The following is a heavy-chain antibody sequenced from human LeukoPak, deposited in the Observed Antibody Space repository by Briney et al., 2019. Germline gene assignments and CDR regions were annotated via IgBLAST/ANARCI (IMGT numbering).Heavy chain of an antibody. CDR3: AKDSGFGASLHY. CDR1: GFTFSSYW. D-gene: IGHD3-10*01. Sequence: GGSLRLSCAASGFTFSSYWMHWVRNAPGKGLVWVSRINSDGSSTSYADSVKGRFTISRDNAKNSLYLQMNSLRAEDTALYYCAKDSGFGASLHYWGQGTLVTVSS. J-gene: IGHJ4*02. V-gene: IGHV3-74*01. CDR2: INSDGSST.